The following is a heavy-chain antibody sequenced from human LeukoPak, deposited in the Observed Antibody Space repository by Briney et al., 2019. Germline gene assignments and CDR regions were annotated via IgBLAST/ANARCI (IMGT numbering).Heavy chain of an antibody. CDR3: ARGDYFDY. CDR1: SYTFLSYG. CDR2: ISNYNGNT. J-gene: IGHJ4*02. Sequence: ASVKVSCKASSYTFLSYGFSWVRRAPGQGLEWMGWISNYNGNTNYAPNFHGRLTMTIDTSTSTAYMELRSLRSDDTAVYYCARGDYFDYWGQGTLVTVSS. V-gene: IGHV1-18*01.